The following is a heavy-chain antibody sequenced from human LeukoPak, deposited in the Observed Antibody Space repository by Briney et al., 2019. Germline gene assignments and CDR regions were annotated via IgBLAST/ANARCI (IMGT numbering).Heavy chain of an antibody. Sequence: VASVKVSCKASGYTFTGYYMHWVRQAPGQGLEWMGWINPNSGGTNYAQKFQGRVTMTRDTSISTAYMELSRLRSDDTAVYYCARSGLGGYYYDSSAYYDWGQGTLVTVSS. CDR3: ARSGLGGYYYDSSAYYD. CDR1: GYTFTGYY. J-gene: IGHJ4*02. V-gene: IGHV1-2*02. CDR2: INPNSGGT. D-gene: IGHD3-22*01.